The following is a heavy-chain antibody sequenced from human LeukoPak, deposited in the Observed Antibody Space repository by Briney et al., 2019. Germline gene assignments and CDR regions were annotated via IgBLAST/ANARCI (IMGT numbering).Heavy chain of an antibody. CDR3: ARGGRATVTT. CDR2: IYYSGST. J-gene: IGHJ5*02. CDR1: GGSISSSSYY. Sequence: SETLSLTCTVSGGSISSSSYYWGWIRQPPGKGLEWIGSIYYSGSTYYNPSLKSRVTISVDTSKNQFSLKPSSVTAADTAVYYCARGGRATVTTWGQGTLVTVSS. V-gene: IGHV4-39*01. D-gene: IGHD4-17*01.